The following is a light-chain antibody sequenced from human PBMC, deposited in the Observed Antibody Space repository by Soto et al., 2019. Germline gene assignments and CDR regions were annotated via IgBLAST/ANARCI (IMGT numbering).Light chain of an antibody. CDR2: VAS. CDR3: QQYNNLPPLT. J-gene: IGKJ4*01. V-gene: IGKV3-15*01. CDR1: QSVSSN. Sequence: EIVMTQSPATLSVSPGERATLSCRASQSVSSNLAWYQQKPGQAPRLLIYVASTRATGIPARFSGSGSGTEFTLTISSLQSEDCAVYYCQQYNNLPPLTFGGGTKVEIK.